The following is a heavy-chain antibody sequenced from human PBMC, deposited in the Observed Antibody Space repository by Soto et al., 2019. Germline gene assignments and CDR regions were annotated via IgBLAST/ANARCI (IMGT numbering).Heavy chain of an antibody. CDR1: GFTFGDYA. J-gene: IGHJ5*02. CDR2: IKSKTDGGTT. Sequence: GGSLRLSCTASGFTFGDYAMSWVRQAPGKGLEWVGRIKSKTDGGTTDYAAPVKGRLTISRDDSKNTLYLQMNSLKTEDTAVYYCTTAPPDLGWFDPWGQGTLVTVSS. V-gene: IGHV3-15*01. D-gene: IGHD3-3*01. CDR3: TTAPPDLGWFDP.